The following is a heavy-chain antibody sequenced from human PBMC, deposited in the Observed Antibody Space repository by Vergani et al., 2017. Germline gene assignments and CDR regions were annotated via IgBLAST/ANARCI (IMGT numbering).Heavy chain of an antibody. V-gene: IGHV4-38-2*01. CDR1: GYSIRSANY. CDR3: ARVDTQVPATSHFYYMDV. J-gene: IGHJ6*03. D-gene: IGHD6-25*01. CDR2: IFYSGTT. Sequence: QVQLQESGPGLVKPSETLSLTCAVSGYSIRSANYWGWIRQTPGKGLEWIGHIFYSGTTYDNPSLRSRLTISVDTSQNQFSLKLRSVTAADTAVYYCARVDTQVPATSHFYYMDVWGKGTTVVVSS.